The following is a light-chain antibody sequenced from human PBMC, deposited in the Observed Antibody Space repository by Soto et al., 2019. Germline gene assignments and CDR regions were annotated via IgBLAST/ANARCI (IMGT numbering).Light chain of an antibody. CDR1: QSVLYSSNNKNY. J-gene: IGKJ1*01. Sequence: DIVMTQSPDSLAVSLGERATINCKSSQSVLYSSNNKNYLTWYQQKPGQPPKLLIYWASTRESGVPDRFSGSGSGTDFTLTISSLQAEDVAVYYCHQCYSPPVTLGQGTKVDIK. V-gene: IGKV4-1*01. CDR3: HQCYSPPVT. CDR2: WAS.